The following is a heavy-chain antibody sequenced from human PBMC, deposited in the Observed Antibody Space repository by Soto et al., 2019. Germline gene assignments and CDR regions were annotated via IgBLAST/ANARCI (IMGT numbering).Heavy chain of an antibody. J-gene: IGHJ4*02. CDR2: IFYSGST. D-gene: IGHD7-27*01. Sequence: PSETLSLTCTVSGGSISSYYWSWIRQPPGKGLEWIGYIFYSGSTNYNPSLKSRVTISVDTSKNQFSLKLSSVAAADTAVYYCARRWGTSFDFWGQGTLVTV. CDR1: GGSISSYY. CDR3: ARRWGTSFDF. V-gene: IGHV4-59*01.